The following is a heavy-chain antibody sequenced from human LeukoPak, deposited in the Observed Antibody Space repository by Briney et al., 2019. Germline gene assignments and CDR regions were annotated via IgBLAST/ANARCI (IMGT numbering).Heavy chain of an antibody. Sequence: SGGSLRLSCAASGFTFTSYNMNWVRQAPGKGLEWVSSITSSSSYIYYADSAKGRFTISRDNAKNSLYLQMNSLRAEDTAVYYCAELGITMIGGVWGKGTTVTISS. D-gene: IGHD3-10*02. CDR1: GFTFTSYN. J-gene: IGHJ6*04. CDR3: AELGITMIGGV. V-gene: IGHV3-21*06. CDR2: ITSSSSYI.